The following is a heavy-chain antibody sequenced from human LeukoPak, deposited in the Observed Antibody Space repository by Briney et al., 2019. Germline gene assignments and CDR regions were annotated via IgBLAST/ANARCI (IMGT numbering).Heavy chain of an antibody. V-gene: IGHV3-30*02. CDR1: QFTFSSYG. CDR2: IGYDGNNK. Sequence: GGSLRLSCAASQFTFSSYGMHWVRQAPGKGLEWVAFIGYDGNNKYYADSVKGRFTISRDNSKNTLYLQMNSLRAEDTAVYYCARGGYYNILTGFRNRILGFDYWGQGTLVAVSS. D-gene: IGHD3-9*01. CDR3: ARGGYYNILTGFRNRILGFDY. J-gene: IGHJ4*02.